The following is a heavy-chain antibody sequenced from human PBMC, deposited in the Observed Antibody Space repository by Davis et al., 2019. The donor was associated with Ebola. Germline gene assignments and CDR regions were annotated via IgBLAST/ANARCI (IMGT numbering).Heavy chain of an antibody. J-gene: IGHJ4*02. CDR3: ATTPRYSSYGAYFDY. Sequence: GESLKISCKASAYTFTSYDINWVRQATGQGLEWMGWMNPNSGNTGYAQKFQGRVTMTRNTSISTAYMEVSSLRSEDTAMYYCATTPRYSSYGAYFDYWGQGTLVTVSS. CDR2: MNPNSGNT. V-gene: IGHV1-8*01. D-gene: IGHD3-16*01. CDR1: AYTFTSYD.